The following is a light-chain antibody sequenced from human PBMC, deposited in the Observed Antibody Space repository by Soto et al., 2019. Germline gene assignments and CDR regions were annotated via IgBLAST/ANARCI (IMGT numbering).Light chain of an antibody. V-gene: IGKV3-11*01. Sequence: EIVLTQSPATLSLSPGARATLSCRASQSLNNYLAWYQQKPGQAPRLLIYDASERATGVPARFSGSGSGTDFTLAISSLEPEDFAVYYCQQRYNWPRFSFGPGTKLDIK. J-gene: IGKJ3*01. CDR1: QSLNNY. CDR2: DAS. CDR3: QQRYNWPRFS.